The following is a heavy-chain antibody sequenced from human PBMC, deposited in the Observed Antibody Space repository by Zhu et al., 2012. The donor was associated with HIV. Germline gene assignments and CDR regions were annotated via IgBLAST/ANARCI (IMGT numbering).Heavy chain of an antibody. CDR2: VYYTGTT. Sequence: QVQLQESGPGLVKPSETLSLTCSVSGGSTSSHYWSWIRQPPGKGLEWIGYVYYTGTTNYNPSLKSRVTISLDMSKNQFSLKLTSVTAADTAVYYCARLRDTSGYYYPFDYWGQGPGHVSS. J-gene: IGHJ4*02. D-gene: IGHD3-22*01. V-gene: IGHV4-59*11. CDR3: ARLRDTSGYYYPFDY. CDR1: GGSTSSHY.